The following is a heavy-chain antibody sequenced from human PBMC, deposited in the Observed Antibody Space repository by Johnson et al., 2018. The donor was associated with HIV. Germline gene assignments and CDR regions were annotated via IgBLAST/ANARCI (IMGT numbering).Heavy chain of an antibody. J-gene: IGHJ3*02. V-gene: IGHV3-30*04. CDR2: ISFDGSNK. CDR1: GFTFSSYA. Sequence: QVHLVESGGGVVQPGRSLRLSCAASGFTFSSYAMHWVRQAPGKGLEWVAVISFDGSNKYYADSVKGLSTISRDNSKNTLYLQMNSLRAEDTAVYYCVKGVVGAEDVFDIWGQGTMVTVSS. D-gene: IGHD1-26*01. CDR3: VKGVVGAEDVFDI.